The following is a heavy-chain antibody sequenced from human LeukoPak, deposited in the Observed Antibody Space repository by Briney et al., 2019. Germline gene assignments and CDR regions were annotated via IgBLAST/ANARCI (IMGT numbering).Heavy chain of an antibody. Sequence: GGSLRLSCAASGFTFSSYAMYWVRQAPGKGLEWVAVISYDGSDKFYADSVKGRFTISRDNSKNTLYLQMSSLRAEDTAVYYCADFIWLQSSYFDYWGQGTLVTVSS. V-gene: IGHV3-30*04. CDR1: GFTFSSYA. J-gene: IGHJ4*02. CDR2: ISYDGSDK. CDR3: ADFIWLQSSYFDY. D-gene: IGHD5-24*01.